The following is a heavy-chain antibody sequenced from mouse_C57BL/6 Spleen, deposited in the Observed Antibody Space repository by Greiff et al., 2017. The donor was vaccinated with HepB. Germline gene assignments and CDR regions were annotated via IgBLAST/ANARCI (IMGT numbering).Heavy chain of an antibody. Sequence: VQLQQSGPELVKPGASVKIPCKASGYTFTDYNMDWVKQSHGKSLEWIGDINPNNGGTNYNQKFKGKATLTVDKSSSTAYMELRSLTSEDAAVYYCARSRSPRGYFDVWGTGTTVTVSS. CDR3: ARSRSPRGYFDV. CDR2: INPNNGGT. J-gene: IGHJ1*03. V-gene: IGHV1-18*01. CDR1: GYTFTDYN.